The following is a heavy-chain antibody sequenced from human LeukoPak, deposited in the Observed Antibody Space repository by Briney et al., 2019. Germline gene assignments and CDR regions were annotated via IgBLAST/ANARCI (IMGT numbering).Heavy chain of an antibody. CDR1: GFTFSSYG. D-gene: IGHD5-12*01. Sequence: GGSLRLSCAASGFTFSSYGMHWVRQAPGKGLEWVAVISYDVSNKYYADSVKGRFTISRDNSKNTLYLQMNSLRAEDTAVYYCAKDGHIVATSYFDYWGQGTLVTVSS. CDR3: AKDGHIVATSYFDY. J-gene: IGHJ4*02. V-gene: IGHV3-30*18. CDR2: ISYDVSNK.